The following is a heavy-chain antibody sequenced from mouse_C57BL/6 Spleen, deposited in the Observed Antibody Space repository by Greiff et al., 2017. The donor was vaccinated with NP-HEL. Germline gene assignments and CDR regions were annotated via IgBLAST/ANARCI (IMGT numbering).Heavy chain of an antibody. CDR2: IDPNSGGT. CDR1: GYTFTSYW. V-gene: IGHV1-72*01. D-gene: IGHD2-5*01. Sequence: QVQLQQPGAELVKPGASVKLSCKASGYTFTSYWMHWVTQRPGRGLEWIGRIDPNSGGTKYNEKFKSKATLTVDKPSSTAYMQRSSLTSEDSAVYYCARENYSNYDAMDYWGQGTSVTVSS. J-gene: IGHJ4*01. CDR3: ARENYSNYDAMDY.